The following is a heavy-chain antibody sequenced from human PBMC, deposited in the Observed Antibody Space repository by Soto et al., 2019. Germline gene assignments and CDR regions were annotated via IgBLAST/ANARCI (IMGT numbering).Heavy chain of an antibody. V-gene: IGHV1-69*01. CDR2: IIPIFGTA. J-gene: IGHJ4*02. CDR3: AGQGGGYGYRFDY. D-gene: IGHD5-18*01. Sequence: QVQLVQSGAEVKKPGSSVKVSCKASGGTFSSYAISWVRQAPGQGLEWMGGIIPIFGTANYAQKFQGRVTITADESTSTAYMELSSLRFGDPAVDYFAGQGGGYGYRFDYWGQGTLVTVSS. CDR1: GGTFSSYA.